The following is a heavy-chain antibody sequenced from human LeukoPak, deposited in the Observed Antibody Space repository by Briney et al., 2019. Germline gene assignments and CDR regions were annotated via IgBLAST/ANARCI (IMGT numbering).Heavy chain of an antibody. V-gene: IGHV3-23*01. Sequence: TGRSLRLSCAASGFTFSSYGMHWVRQAPGKGLEWVSAISGSGGSTYYADSVKGRFTISRDNSKNTVFLQMNSLRVEDTAVYYCARELSQIVWGGLDYGGQGTLVSVSS. CDR1: GFTFSSYG. CDR2: ISGSGGST. D-gene: IGHD2-21*01. J-gene: IGHJ4*02. CDR3: ARELSQIVWGGLDY.